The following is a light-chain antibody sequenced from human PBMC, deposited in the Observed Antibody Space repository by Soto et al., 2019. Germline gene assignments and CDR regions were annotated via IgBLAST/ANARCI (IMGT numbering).Light chain of an antibody. V-gene: IGKV1-9*01. CDR3: QQLNSYSPRLI. Sequence: SQLTQSPSSLSTSVGYRVTITCRASHDISNSLAWYQQKPGKAPELLIYAASILQSGVPSRFSGHGSGTDFTLTITSLQPEDFATYYCQQLNSYSPRLIFGGGTKVDIK. CDR2: AAS. CDR1: HDISNS. J-gene: IGKJ4*01.